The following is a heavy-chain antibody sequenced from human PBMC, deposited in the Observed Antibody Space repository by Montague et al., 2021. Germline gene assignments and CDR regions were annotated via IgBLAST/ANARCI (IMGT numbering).Heavy chain of an antibody. J-gene: IGHJ4*02. V-gene: IGHV3-21*01. D-gene: IGHD3-10*01. CDR1: GFTFRSYS. Sequence: SLRLSCAASGFTFRSYSMNWVRQAPGKGLEWVSSISSSSSYIYYTDSVKGRFTVSRDNAKNSLSLQMNSLRAEDTAVYYCARDYYGSGRGKDYFDYWGQGTLVTVSS. CDR3: ARDYYGSGRGKDYFDY. CDR2: ISSSSSYI.